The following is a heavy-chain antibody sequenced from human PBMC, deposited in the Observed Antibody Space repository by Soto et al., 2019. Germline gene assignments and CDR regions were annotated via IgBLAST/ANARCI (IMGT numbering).Heavy chain of an antibody. CDR1: GYSFTSYW. J-gene: IGHJ5*02. V-gene: IGHV5-10-1*01. CDR3: ARLLVPSSMVRGVNIITPGPWFDP. Sequence: PGESLKISCKGSGYSFTSYWISWVRQMPGKGLEWMGRIDPSDSYTNYSPSFQGHVTISADKSISTAYLQWSSLKASDTAMYYCARLLVPSSMVRGVNIITPGPWFDPWGQGTLVNVSS. D-gene: IGHD3-10*01. CDR2: IDPSDSYT.